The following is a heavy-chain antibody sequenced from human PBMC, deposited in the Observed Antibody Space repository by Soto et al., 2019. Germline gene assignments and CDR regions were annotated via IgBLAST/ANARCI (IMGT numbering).Heavy chain of an antibody. CDR3: ARDRAPDIVVVPAAISYYGMDV. CDR1: GFTFSSYW. Sequence: SGGSLRLSCAASGFTFSSYWMHWVRQAPGKGLVWVSRINSDGSSTSYADSVKGRFTISRDNAKNTLYLQMNSLRAEDTAVYYCARDRAPDIVVVPAAISYYGMDVWGQGTTVTVSS. V-gene: IGHV3-74*01. CDR2: INSDGSST. J-gene: IGHJ6*02. D-gene: IGHD2-2*01.